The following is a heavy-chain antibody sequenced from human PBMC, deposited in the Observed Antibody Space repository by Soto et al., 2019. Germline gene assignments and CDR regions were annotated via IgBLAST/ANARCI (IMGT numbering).Heavy chain of an antibody. V-gene: IGHV1-2*02. Sequence: QVQLVQSGAEVKKPGASVKVSCKASGYTFTGYYMHWVRQAPGQGLEWMGWINPNSGGTNYAQKFQARVTMTRDTSTSAACMELSRRRSDATAVYYCARGREGEQWLVLSVDYYYSGMDVWCRGGTVLVS. CDR2: INPNSGGT. J-gene: IGHJ6*02. CDR3: ARGREGEQWLVLSVDYYYSGMDV. D-gene: IGHD6-19*01. CDR1: GYTFTGYY.